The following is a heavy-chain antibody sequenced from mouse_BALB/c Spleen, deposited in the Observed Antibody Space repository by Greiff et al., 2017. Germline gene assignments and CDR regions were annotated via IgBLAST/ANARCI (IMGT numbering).Heavy chain of an antibody. J-gene: IGHJ3*01. V-gene: IGHV2-6-7*01. Sequence: QVQLKQSGPGLVAPSQSLSITCTVSGFSLTGYGVNWVRQPPGKGLEWLGMIWGDGSTDYNSALKSRLSISKDNSKSQAFLKMNSLQTDDTARYYCARDGGNYAWFAYWGQETLVTVSA. CDR3: ARDGGNYAWFAY. CDR2: IWGDGST. CDR1: GFSLTGYG. D-gene: IGHD2-1*01.